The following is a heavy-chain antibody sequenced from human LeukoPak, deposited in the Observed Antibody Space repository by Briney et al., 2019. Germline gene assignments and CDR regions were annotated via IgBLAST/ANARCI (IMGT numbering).Heavy chain of an antibody. CDR2: INPNSGGT. V-gene: IGHV1-2*02. CDR1: GYTFTGYY. D-gene: IGHD3-3*01. J-gene: IGHJ5*02. Sequence: ASVKVSCKASGYTFTGYYMHWVRQAPGQGLEWMGWINPNSGGTNYAQKFQGRVTMTRDTSISTAYMELSRLRSDDTAVYYCARSLDFGAVPGGWFDPWGQGTLVTVSS. CDR3: ARSLDFGAVPGGWFDP.